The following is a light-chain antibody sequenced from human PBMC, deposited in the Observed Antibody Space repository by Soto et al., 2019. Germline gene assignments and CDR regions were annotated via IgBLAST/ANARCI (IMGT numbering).Light chain of an antibody. V-gene: IGLV4-69*01. CDR1: GEYDTYT. J-gene: IGLJ3*02. CDR3: QTWGTDFRV. CDR2: VASDGTQ. Sequence: QSVLTQSPSASASLGASVKLTCTLSGEYDTYTIAWHQQRPEKGPRFFMRVASDGTQIRGDGVPDRFSVSSSGAERYLTISSLQSEDEGDYFCQTWGTDFRVFGGGTQLTVL.